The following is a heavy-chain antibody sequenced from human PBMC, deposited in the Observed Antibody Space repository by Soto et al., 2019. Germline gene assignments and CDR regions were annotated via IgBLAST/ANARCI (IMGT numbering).Heavy chain of an antibody. Sequence: EVQLVESGGDLVQPGGSLRLSCAASGFTFTSYWVHWVRHATGKGLVWVSRINSDGTTANYADSVTGRFTISRDSAKNTGYVQMNSLRGGDTDVYYCARGIKNYYGVDVWCQGTTVTVSS. J-gene: IGHJ6*02. CDR1: GFTFTSYW. V-gene: IGHV3-74*01. CDR3: ARGIKNYYGVDV. CDR2: INSDGTTA.